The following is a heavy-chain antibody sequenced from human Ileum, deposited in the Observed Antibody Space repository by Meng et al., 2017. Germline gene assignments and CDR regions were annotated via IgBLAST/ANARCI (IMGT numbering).Heavy chain of an antibody. V-gene: IGHV4-61*08. CDR1: GCSVSTSDYQ. CDR2: AGT. D-gene: IGHD7-27*01. CDR3: ARDHWGSLDY. J-gene: IGHJ4*02. Sequence: QLQLEYSGPRLVRAAETLSLFCPVSGCSVSTSDYQWGWIRQPPGKGLEWIGYAGTNYNPSLKSRVTISVDTSKRQFSLKLTSVTAADTAVYYCARDHWGSLDYWGQGILVTVSS.